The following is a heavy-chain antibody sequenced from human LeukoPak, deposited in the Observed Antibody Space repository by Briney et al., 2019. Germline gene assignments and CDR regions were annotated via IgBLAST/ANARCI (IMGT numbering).Heavy chain of an antibody. CDR2: IIPIFGTA. V-gene: IGHV1-69*13. J-gene: IGHJ4*02. D-gene: IGHD3-3*01. Sequence: GASVKVSCKASGGTFSSYAISWVRQAPGQGLEWMGGIIPIFGTANYAQKFQGRVTITADESTSTAYMELSSLRSEDTAVYYCARSRFLEWFLSDWGQGTLVTVPS. CDR1: GGTFSSYA. CDR3: ARSRFLEWFLSD.